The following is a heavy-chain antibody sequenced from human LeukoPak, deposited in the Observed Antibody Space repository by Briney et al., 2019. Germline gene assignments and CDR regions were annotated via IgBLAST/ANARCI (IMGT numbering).Heavy chain of an antibody. CDR3: ARAISYYDILSAYYYYYMDV. Sequence: SETLSLTCTVSGGSINSYYWSWIRQPPGKGLEWIGYISYSGSTNYNPSLKSRVTISVDTSKNQFSLKLSSVTAADTAVYYCARAISYYDILSAYYYYYMDVWGKGTTVTVSS. J-gene: IGHJ6*03. CDR2: ISYSGST. D-gene: IGHD3-9*01. CDR1: GGSINSYY. V-gene: IGHV4-59*01.